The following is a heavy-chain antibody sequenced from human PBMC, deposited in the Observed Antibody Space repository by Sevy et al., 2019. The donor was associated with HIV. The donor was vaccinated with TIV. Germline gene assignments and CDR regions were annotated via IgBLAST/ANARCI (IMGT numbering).Heavy chain of an antibody. CDR2: ISGSGNSA. J-gene: IGHJ4*02. D-gene: IGHD5-18*01. CDR1: GFTFSISA. V-gene: IGHV3-23*01. Sequence: GGSLRLSCAASGFTFSISAMTWVRQAPGKGLEWVSVISGSGNSAYYADSVKGRFTISRDNSKNTLSLQMNSLRAEDTAVYYCAKGGRSYGASYFDHWGQGTLVTVSS. CDR3: AKGGRSYGASYFDH.